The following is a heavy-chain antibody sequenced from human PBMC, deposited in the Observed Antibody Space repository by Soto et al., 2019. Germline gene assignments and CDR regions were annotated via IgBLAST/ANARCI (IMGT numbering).Heavy chain of an antibody. J-gene: IGHJ5*02. CDR2: ISGGSTNI. Sequence: EVQLVETGGGSVQPGGSLRLSCAVSGFTLRNYDMNWVRQAPGKGLEWVSKISGGSTNIYYADSVRGRFTISIDNANNSLHLQMNGLRAEATAIYCCATEELCGADCYFFKSWRQGTLVTVSS. CDR3: ATEELCGADCYFFKS. V-gene: IGHV3-48*03. CDR1: GFTLRNYD. D-gene: IGHD2-15*01.